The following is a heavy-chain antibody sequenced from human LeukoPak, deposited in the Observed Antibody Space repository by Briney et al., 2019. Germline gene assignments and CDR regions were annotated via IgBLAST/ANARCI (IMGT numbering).Heavy chain of an antibody. CDR2: ISSSSSYI. V-gene: IGHV3-21*01. CDR1: GFTFSSYS. CDR3: ARGLTRVAADAFDI. J-gene: IGHJ3*02. D-gene: IGHD6-19*01. Sequence: GGSLRLSCAASGFTFSSYSMNWVRQAPGKGLEWVSSISSSSSYIYYADSVKGRFTISRDNAKNSLYLQMNSLRAEDTAVYYCARGLTRVAADAFDIWGQGTMVTVSS.